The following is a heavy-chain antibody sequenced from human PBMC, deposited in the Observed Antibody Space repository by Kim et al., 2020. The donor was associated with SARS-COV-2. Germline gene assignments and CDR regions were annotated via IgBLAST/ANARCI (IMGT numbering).Heavy chain of an antibody. V-gene: IGHV3-11*05. CDR1: GFTFSDYY. D-gene: IGHD3-3*01. CDR3: ARVGVGSMSGDYFVF. J-gene: IGHJ4*01. CDR2: ISSSNSYT. Sequence: GGSLRLSCAASGFTFSDYYMSWIRKAPGKGLEWVSYISSSNSYTNYVDSVKGRFTISRDNAENSLFLQMDSLRVDDTAVFYCARVGVGSMSGDYFVFWG.